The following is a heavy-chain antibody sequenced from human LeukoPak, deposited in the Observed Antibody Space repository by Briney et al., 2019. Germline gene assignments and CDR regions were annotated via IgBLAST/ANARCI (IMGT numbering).Heavy chain of an antibody. D-gene: IGHD1-26*01. CDR3: SRESGPYCPFGH. CDR2: IYSSGST. J-gene: IGHJ5*02. V-gene: IGHV4-39*07. Sequence: PSETLSLTCTVSGDSISQSNYYWGWLRQPPGKALEWLGSIYSSGSTYYDPPLKSRITVSADMSKNHLYLSLASVTAADTAVYYCSRESGPYCPFGHWGQGTLVAVTS. CDR1: GDSISQSNYY.